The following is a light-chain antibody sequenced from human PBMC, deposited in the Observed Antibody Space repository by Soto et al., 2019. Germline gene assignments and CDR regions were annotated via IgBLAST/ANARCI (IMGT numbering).Light chain of an antibody. J-gene: IGKJ2*01. CDR3: HQYGSSPPYT. Sequence: EVVLTQSPGTLSLSPGERATLSCRASQSVTNNYLAWYQQRPGQAPRLLIFGSSDRATGIPDRFSGSGSGTDFPLTISRLEPEVFAVYYCHQYGSSPPYTFGQGTKLEIK. V-gene: IGKV3-20*01. CDR2: GSS. CDR1: QSVTNNY.